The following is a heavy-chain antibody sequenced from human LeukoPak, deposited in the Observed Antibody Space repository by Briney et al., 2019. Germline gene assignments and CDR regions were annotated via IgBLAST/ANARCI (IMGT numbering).Heavy chain of an antibody. CDR3: ARALGATMVRGVIGKLNWFDP. D-gene: IGHD3-10*01. J-gene: IGHJ5*02. V-gene: IGHV4-31*03. CDR2: MYYSGST. Sequence: SQTLSLTCTVSGGSISSGGYYWSWIRQHPGKGLEWIGYMYYSGSTYYNPSLKSRVTISVDPSKNQFSLKLSSVTAADTAVYYCARALGATMVRGVIGKLNWFDPWGQGTLVTVSS. CDR1: GGSISSGGYY.